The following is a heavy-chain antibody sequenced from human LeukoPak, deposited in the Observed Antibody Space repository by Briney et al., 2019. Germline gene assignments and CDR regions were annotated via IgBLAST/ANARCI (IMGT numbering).Heavy chain of an antibody. Sequence: GESLRLSCAASGFTVSSNYMSWVRQSPGKGLEWVSVIYSGGIKYYEYSVKGRFTISRDNSKNTLYLQMNSLRAEDTAVYYCARVGATSPYGDYASYYYGMDVWGQGTTVTVSS. CDR1: GFTVSSNY. V-gene: IGHV3-53*01. CDR3: ARVGATSPYGDYASYYYGMDV. D-gene: IGHD4-17*01. CDR2: IYSGGIK. J-gene: IGHJ6*02.